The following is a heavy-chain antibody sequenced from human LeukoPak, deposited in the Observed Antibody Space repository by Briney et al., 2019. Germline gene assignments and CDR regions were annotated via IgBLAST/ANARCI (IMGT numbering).Heavy chain of an antibody. V-gene: IGHV4-59*01. J-gene: IGHJ3*02. Sequence: SETLSLTCIVSGGPISSYYWSWIRQPPGKGLEWIGYISYSGSINYNPSLKSRVTISVDTSKNQFCLKLSSVTAADTAVYYCARYSYSGSDAFDIWGQGTMVTVSS. CDR1: GGPISSYY. CDR2: ISYSGSI. D-gene: IGHD1-26*01. CDR3: ARYSYSGSDAFDI.